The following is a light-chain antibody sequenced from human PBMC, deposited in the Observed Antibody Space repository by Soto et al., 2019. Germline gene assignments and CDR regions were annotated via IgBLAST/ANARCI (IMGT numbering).Light chain of an antibody. CDR1: QSVSSN. V-gene: IGKV3-15*01. CDR3: QQYNNWPPWT. J-gene: IGKJ1*01. Sequence: IVRPQSPATLSVSPGQRATLSCMASQSVSSNLAWYQQKPGQAPRLLIYGASTRATGIPARFSGSGSGTEFTLTISSLQSEDFAVYYCQQYNNWPPWTFGQGTKVDIK. CDR2: GAS.